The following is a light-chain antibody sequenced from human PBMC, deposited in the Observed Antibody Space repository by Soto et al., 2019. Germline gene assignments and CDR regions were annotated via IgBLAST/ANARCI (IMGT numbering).Light chain of an antibody. CDR1: ESLFGS. V-gene: IGKV3-15*01. J-gene: IGKJ2*01. CDR3: QSYNDWPFA. Sequence: DILLTQSPATLSVSPGDTVTLSCRASESLFGSLAWYQQKPGQAPRLLIYVVSTRATGIPASCSGGGSATDFTLTISSLQSEDSAFYFCQSYNDWPFASGLRTRLEI. CDR2: VVS.